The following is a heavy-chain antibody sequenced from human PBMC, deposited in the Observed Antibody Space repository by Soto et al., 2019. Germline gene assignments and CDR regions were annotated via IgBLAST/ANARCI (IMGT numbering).Heavy chain of an antibody. V-gene: IGHV1-46*01. J-gene: IGHJ6*02. Sequence: ASVKVSCKASGYTFTSCYMHWVRQAPGQGLEWMGIINPSGGSTSYAQKFQGRVTMTRDTSTSTVYMELSSLRSEDTAVYYCARAQPKDLLITTIYYYYYGMDVWGQGTTVTVSS. CDR2: INPSGGST. CDR1: GYTFTSCY. CDR3: ARAQPKDLLITTIYYYYYGMDV. D-gene: IGHD3-3*01.